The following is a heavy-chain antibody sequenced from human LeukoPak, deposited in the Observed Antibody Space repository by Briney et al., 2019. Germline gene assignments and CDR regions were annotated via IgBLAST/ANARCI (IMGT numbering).Heavy chain of an antibody. V-gene: IGHV3-48*03. D-gene: IGHD1-26*01. CDR2: ISSSGSTI. Sequence: GGSLRLSCAASGFTFSSYEMNWARQAPGKGLEWVSYISSSGSTIYYADSMKGRLTIYRNNAKNSLYLQMNSQRAEDTAVYYCGREAPPVGGSHDDYDYWGQGTLVTVSS. CDR1: GFTFSSYE. CDR3: GREAPPVGGSHDDYDY. J-gene: IGHJ4*02.